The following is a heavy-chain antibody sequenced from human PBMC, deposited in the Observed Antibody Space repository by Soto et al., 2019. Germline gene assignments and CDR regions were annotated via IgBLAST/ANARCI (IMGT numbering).Heavy chain of an antibody. J-gene: IGHJ6*02. CDR1: GFTFSSYA. CDR2: ISGSGGST. D-gene: IGHD1-26*01. V-gene: IGHV3-23*01. Sequence: EVQLLESGGGLVQPGGSLRLSCAASGFTFSSYAMSWVRQAPGKGLEWVSAISGSGGSTYYADSVKGRFTISRDNSKNTLYLQRNSLRAEDTAVYYCATVQPERYYASYYYYYGMDVWGQGTTVTVSS. CDR3: ATVQPERYYASYYYYYGMDV.